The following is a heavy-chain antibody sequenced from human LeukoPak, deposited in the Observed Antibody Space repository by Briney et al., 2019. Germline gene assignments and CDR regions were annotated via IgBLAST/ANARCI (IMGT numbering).Heavy chain of an antibody. V-gene: IGHV4-59*08. J-gene: IGHJ5*02. CDR1: GGSLNSYY. Sequence: PSETLSLTCTVSGGSLNSYYWSWIRQPPGKGLEWIGYIYYSGSTNYNPSLKSRVTISVDTSKNQFSLKLSSVTAADTAMYYCARQGLRFSLSGFWFDPWGQGTLVTVSS. D-gene: IGHD3-3*01. CDR3: ARQGLRFSLSGFWFDP. CDR2: IYYSGST.